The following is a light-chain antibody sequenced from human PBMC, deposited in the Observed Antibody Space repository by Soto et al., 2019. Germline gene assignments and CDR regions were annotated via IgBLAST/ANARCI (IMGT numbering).Light chain of an antibody. CDR2: KAS. Sequence: DIQMTQSPSSLSAVVGDRVTITCRASQSIDTWLAWHQQKPGQAPKLLISKASSLESGVPSRFSGSGSGTDFTLTISSLQPEDFATYYCQQSYSTPRTFGQGTKVDIK. CDR1: QSIDTW. V-gene: IGKV1-39*01. J-gene: IGKJ1*01. CDR3: QQSYSTPRT.